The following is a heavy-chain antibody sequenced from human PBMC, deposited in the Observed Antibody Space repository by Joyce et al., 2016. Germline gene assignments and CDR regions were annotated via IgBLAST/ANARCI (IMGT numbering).Heavy chain of an antibody. CDR3: TTPRYCTAGSCGSVDY. J-gene: IGHJ4*02. Sequence: EVQLVESGGGLVKPGESLRLSCAASGFSFNNARLSWVRQAPGKGLEWGGQSETYGGTKDYAAPVKGRFTISRNDSKNTFYLQMSSLKTEDTAVYYCTTPRYCTAGSCGSVDYWGQGTLVIVSS. CDR1: GFSFNNAR. CDR2: SETYGGTK. V-gene: IGHV3-15*01. D-gene: IGHD2-15*01.